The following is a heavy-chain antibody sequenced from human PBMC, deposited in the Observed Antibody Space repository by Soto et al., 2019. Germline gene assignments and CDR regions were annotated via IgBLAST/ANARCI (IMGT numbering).Heavy chain of an antibody. CDR1: GFTFNNYA. CDR3: ARESEDLTSNFDY. CDR2: ISGTGGST. V-gene: IGHV3-23*01. Sequence: EVQLLESGGGVVQPGGSLRLSCAASGFTFNNYALNWVRQAPGKGLEWVSSISGTGGSTFYAGSAKGRFTISRDNSKNTLFLQMTSLRAEDTAVYYCARESEDLTSNFDYWGQGTLVTVSS. J-gene: IGHJ4*02.